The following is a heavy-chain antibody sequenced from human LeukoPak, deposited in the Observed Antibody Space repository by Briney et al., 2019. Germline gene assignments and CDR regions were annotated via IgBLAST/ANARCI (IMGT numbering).Heavy chain of an antibody. CDR3: ARDRGYSYGIYYYYMDV. Sequence: ASVKVSCKASGYTFTSYDINWVRQATGQGLEWMGWINPNSGGTNYAQKFQGRVTMTRDTSISTAYMELSRLRSDDTAVYYCARDRGYSYGIYYYYMDVWGKGTTVTVSS. CDR2: INPNSGGT. V-gene: IGHV1-2*02. D-gene: IGHD5-18*01. CDR1: GYTFTSYD. J-gene: IGHJ6*03.